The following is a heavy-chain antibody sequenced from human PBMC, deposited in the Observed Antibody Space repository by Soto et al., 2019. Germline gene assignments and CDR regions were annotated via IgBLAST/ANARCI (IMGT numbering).Heavy chain of an antibody. Sequence: GGSLRLSCAASGFTFSSYAMSWVRQAPGKGLEWVSAISGSGGSTYYADSVKGRFTISRDNTKNTLYLQMNSLRDEDTAIYYCAQTACRYCSSTSCYTDYWGQGPLVTVSS. CDR1: GFTFSSYA. CDR3: AQTACRYCSSTSCYTDY. CDR2: ISGSGGST. J-gene: IGHJ4*02. V-gene: IGHV3-23*01. D-gene: IGHD2-2*02.